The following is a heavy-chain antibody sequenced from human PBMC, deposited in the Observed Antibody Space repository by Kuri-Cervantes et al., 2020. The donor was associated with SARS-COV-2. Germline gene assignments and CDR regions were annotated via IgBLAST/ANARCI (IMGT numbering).Heavy chain of an antibody. V-gene: IGHV3-30*03. CDR1: GFTFSNAW. Sequence: GGSLRLSCAASGFTFSNAWMSWVRQAPGKGLEWVAVISYDGSNKYYADSVKGRFTISRDNAKNSLYLQMNSLRVEDTAVYYCARGGLDYYDFWSGYYNYYYYYMDVWGKGTTVTVSS. J-gene: IGHJ6*03. D-gene: IGHD3-3*01. CDR3: ARGGLDYYDFWSGYYNYYYYYMDV. CDR2: ISYDGSNK.